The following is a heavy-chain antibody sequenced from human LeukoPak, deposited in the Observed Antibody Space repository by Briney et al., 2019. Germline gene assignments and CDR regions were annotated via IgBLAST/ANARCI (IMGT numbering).Heavy chain of an antibody. V-gene: IGHV3-23*01. CDR2: TSGSGGNT. D-gene: IGHD3-9*01. Sequence: GGCLRLSCAPSGFTFSTYVMSWVSPPPGKGLGWVSGTSGSGGNTYYADSVKGRFTISRDNSKNTLYLQVNSLRAEDTAVYYCAKGSGYDTDFDDWGQGTLVTGSS. CDR3: AKGSGYDTDFDD. J-gene: IGHJ4*02. CDR1: GFTFSTYV.